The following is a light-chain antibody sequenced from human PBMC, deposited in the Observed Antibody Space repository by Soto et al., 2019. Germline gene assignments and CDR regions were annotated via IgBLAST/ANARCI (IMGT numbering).Light chain of an antibody. Sequence: DIQMTQSPSSLSASVGDRVTITCRASQSISSYLNWYQQKPGKAPKHLIYDASSLQSGDTSKYSGSGSGTVFTLTISSLQPEDFATYYCQQSYSTPATFGQGTKVDIK. CDR3: QQSYSTPAT. CDR1: QSISSY. J-gene: IGKJ1*01. V-gene: IGKV1-39*01. CDR2: DAS.